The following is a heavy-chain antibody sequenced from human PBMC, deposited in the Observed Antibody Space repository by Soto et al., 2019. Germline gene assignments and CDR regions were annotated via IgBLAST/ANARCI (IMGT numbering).Heavy chain of an antibody. CDR3: ARVQGRYCSSTSCPGNAFEI. Sequence: GGSLRLSCAASGFTFSSYGMHWVRQAPGKGLEWVAVIWYDGSNKYYADSVKGRFTISRDNSKNTLYLQMNSLRAEDTAVYYCARVQGRYCSSTSCPGNAFEIWGQGSMVTVSS. CDR2: IWYDGSNK. V-gene: IGHV3-33*01. J-gene: IGHJ3*02. D-gene: IGHD2-2*01. CDR1: GFTFSSYG.